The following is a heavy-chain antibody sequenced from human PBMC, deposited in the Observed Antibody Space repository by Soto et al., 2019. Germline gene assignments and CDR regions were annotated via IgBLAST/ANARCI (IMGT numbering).Heavy chain of an antibody. V-gene: IGHV3-30-3*01. Sequence: PGGSLRLSCAASGFPFSSYAMHWVRQAPGKGLEWVAVISYDGSNKYYADSVKGRFTISRDNSKNTLYLQMNSLRAEDTAVYYCARDRITMIVVDRLGGYFDYWGQGTLVTVSS. CDR2: ISYDGSNK. CDR3: ARDRITMIVVDRLGGYFDY. D-gene: IGHD3-22*01. CDR1: GFPFSSYA. J-gene: IGHJ4*02.